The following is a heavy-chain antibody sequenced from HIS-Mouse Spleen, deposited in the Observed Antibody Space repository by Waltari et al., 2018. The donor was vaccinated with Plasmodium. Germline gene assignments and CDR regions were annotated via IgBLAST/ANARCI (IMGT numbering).Heavy chain of an antibody. D-gene: IGHD6-13*01. Sequence: QVQLVQSGAEVKKPGASVKVSCKASGYTFTGYYMHWVRPAPGQGLEWMGWIKPNRGGTNYAQKFQGRVTMTRDTSISTAYMELSRLRSDDTAVYYCARVLGYKAAAGTFVEYFQHWGQGTLVTVSS. J-gene: IGHJ1*01. CDR2: IKPNRGGT. CDR3: ARVLGYKAAAGTFVEYFQH. CDR1: GYTFTGYY. V-gene: IGHV1-2*02.